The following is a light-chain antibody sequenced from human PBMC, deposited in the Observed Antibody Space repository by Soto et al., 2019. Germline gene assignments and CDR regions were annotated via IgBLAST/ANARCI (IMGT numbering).Light chain of an antibody. Sequence: SQSSRSYLNWYQQKAGKAPKLLIYAATNLQSGVPLRFSGSGSGTDFALTIGSLQPDDFATYYCQQSYTTHVTFGQGTKVDIK. V-gene: IGKV1-39*01. CDR3: QQSYTTHVT. CDR2: AAT. J-gene: IGKJ1*01. CDR1: QSSRSY.